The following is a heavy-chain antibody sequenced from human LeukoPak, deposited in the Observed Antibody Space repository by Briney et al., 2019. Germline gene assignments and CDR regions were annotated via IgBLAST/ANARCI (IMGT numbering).Heavy chain of an antibody. CDR2: IIPIFGTA. CDR1: GGTFSSYA. D-gene: IGHD3-3*01. J-gene: IGHJ4*02. CDR3: ARGASYDFWSGYPYYFDY. Sequence: SVKVSCKASGGTFSSYAISWVRQAPGQGLEWMGGIIPIFGTANYAQKFQGRVTITADESTSTAYMELSSLRSEDTAVYYCARGASYDFWSGYPYYFDYWGQGTLVTVSS. V-gene: IGHV1-69*13.